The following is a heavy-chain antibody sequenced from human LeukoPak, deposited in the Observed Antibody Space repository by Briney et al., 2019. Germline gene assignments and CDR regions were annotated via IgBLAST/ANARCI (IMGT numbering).Heavy chain of an antibody. J-gene: IGHJ5*02. D-gene: IGHD3/OR15-3a*01. Sequence: SETLSLTCTVSGGSISSYYWSWIRQPPGKGLEWIGYIYYSGSTNYNPSLKSRVTISVDTSKNQFSLKLSSVTAADTAVYYCARRRTGYYFRWFVPWGQGTLVTVSS. CDR2: IYYSGST. CDR1: GGSISSYY. V-gene: IGHV4-59*12. CDR3: ARRRTGYYFRWFVP.